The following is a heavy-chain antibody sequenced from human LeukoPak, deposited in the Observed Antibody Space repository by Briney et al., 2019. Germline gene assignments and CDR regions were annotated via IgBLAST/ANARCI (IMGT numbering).Heavy chain of an antibody. CDR1: GFAFSSYA. V-gene: IGHV3-11*01. CDR2: ISSSGSTI. Sequence: GSLRLSCAASGFAFSSYAMSWIRQAPGKGLEWVSYISSSGSTIYYVDSVKGRFTISRDNAKNSLYLQMNSLRAEDTAVYYCARELRHYGGVGFDYWGQGTLVTVSS. CDR3: ARELRHYGGVGFDY. J-gene: IGHJ4*02. D-gene: IGHD4-23*01.